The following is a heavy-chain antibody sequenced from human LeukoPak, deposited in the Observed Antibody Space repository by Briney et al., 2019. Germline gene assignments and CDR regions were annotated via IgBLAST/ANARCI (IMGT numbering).Heavy chain of an antibody. V-gene: IGHV3-21*01. J-gene: IGHJ4*02. CDR2: ISSSSSYI. CDR1: GFTFSSYS. CDR3: AKRQDCSGGSCYSPHFDY. D-gene: IGHD2-15*01. Sequence: GGSLRLSCAASGFTFSSYSMNWVRQAPGKGLEWVSSISSSSSYIYYADSVKGRFTISRDNAKNSLYLQMNSLRAEDTAVYYCAKRQDCSGGSCYSPHFDYWGQGTLVTVSS.